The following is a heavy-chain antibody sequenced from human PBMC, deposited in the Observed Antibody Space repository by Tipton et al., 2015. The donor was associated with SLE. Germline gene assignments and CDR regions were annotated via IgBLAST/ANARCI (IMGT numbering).Heavy chain of an antibody. V-gene: IGHV3-21*01. Sequence: SLRLSCVVSGFSLNTYTLNWVRQAPGKGLEWVSSISSSGTYIYYADSVKGRFTISRDNAENSLYLQMNRLTAEDTAVYYCARGRPRATQAWGGYYYYMDVWGKGTTVTVSS. D-gene: IGHD3-16*01. CDR2: ISSSGTYI. CDR1: GFSLNTYT. J-gene: IGHJ6*03. CDR3: ARGRPRATQAWGGYYYYMDV.